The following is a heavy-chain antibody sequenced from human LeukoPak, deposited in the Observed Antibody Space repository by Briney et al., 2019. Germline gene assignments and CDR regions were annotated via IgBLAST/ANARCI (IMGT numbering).Heavy chain of an antibody. J-gene: IGHJ4*02. D-gene: IGHD4-23*01. CDR1: GGSIYSHSW. Sequence: PSETLSLTCSISGGSIYSHSWWSWVRQPPGKGLEWIGEIYHGGDTNYDPSLKSRVTISVDTSKNQFSLKLTSVTAADTAVYYCARGRWRIDYWGQGTLVTVSS. V-gene: IGHV4-4*02. CDR3: ARGRWRIDY. CDR2: IYHGGDT.